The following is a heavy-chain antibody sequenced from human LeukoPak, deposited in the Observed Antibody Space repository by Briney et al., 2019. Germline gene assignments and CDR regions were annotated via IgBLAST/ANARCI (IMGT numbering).Heavy chain of an antibody. Sequence: ASVRVSCKASGYTLTGYYIHWVRQAPGQGLEWMGWINPYTGDTNSAQKFQGRVTMTRDTSISTAYMELSRLTSDDSAVYYCARDLESPVELKYYYYMDVWGNGTTVTVSS. CDR2: INPYTGDT. J-gene: IGHJ6*03. CDR1: GYTLTGYY. D-gene: IGHD1-26*01. V-gene: IGHV1-2*02. CDR3: ARDLESPVELKYYYYMDV.